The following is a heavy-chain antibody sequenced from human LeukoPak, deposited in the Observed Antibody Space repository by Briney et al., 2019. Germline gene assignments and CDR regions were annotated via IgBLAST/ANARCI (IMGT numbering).Heavy chain of an antibody. Sequence: ASVKVSCKASGYTFTGYYMHWVRQAPGQGLEWMGWINPNSGGTNYAQKFQGRVTMTRDTSIRTAYMELSRLRSDDTAVYYCARGNLRYSYGIFDYWGQGTLVTVSS. CDR1: GYTFTGYY. V-gene: IGHV1-2*02. J-gene: IGHJ4*02. CDR3: ARGNLRYSYGIFDY. CDR2: INPNSGGT. D-gene: IGHD5-18*01.